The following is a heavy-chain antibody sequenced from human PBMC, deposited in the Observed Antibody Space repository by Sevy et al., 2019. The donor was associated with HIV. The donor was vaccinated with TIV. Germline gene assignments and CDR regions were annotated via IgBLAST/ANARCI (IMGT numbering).Heavy chain of an antibody. D-gene: IGHD3-16*01. Sequence: GGSLRLSCAASGFIFSNYTMNWVRQTPGKGLEWVSSFSSSSSYIYYADSLKGRFTISRDNAKDSVYLQMNSLRAEDTVVYYCADGRGFTFGGFIGPLDYWVQGTLVTVSS. CDR2: FSSSSSYI. CDR3: ADGRGFTFGGFIGPLDY. CDR1: GFIFSNYT. J-gene: IGHJ4*02. V-gene: IGHV3-21*06.